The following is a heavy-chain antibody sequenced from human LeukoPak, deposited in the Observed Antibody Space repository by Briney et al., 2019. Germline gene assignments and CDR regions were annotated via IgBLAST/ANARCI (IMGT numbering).Heavy chain of an antibody. CDR2: IIPIFGTA. CDR1: GGTFSSYA. V-gene: IGHV1-69*05. CDR3: ARALRGHSYGHNDY. Sequence: VASVKVSCKASGGTFSSYAISWVRQAPGQGLEWMGRIIPIFGTANYAQKFQGRVTITTDESTSTAYMELSSLRSEDTAVYYCARALRGHSYGHNDYWGQGTLVTVSS. J-gene: IGHJ4*02. D-gene: IGHD5-18*01.